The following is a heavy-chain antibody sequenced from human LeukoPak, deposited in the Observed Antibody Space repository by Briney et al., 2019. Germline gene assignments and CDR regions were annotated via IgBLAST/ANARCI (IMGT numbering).Heavy chain of an antibody. CDR3: TKWSGHGDP. D-gene: IGHD3-10*01. CDR1: GFTFSSYA. V-gene: IGHV3-23*01. Sequence: GGSLRLSCAASGFTFSSYAMSWVRQAPGKGLEWVSGISASGDATFYADSVKGRFTISRDNSKNTVDLQMNSLRAEDTAVYYCTKWSGHGDPWGQGTLVTVSS. CDR2: ISASGDAT. J-gene: IGHJ5*02.